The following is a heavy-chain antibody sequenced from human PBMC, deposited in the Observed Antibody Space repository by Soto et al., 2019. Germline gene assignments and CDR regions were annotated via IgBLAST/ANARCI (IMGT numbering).Heavy chain of an antibody. J-gene: IGHJ4*02. CDR3: AKDPLTRGYDFWSGYESGQYFDY. Sequence: GGSLRLSCAASGFTFSSYAMSWVRQAPGKGLEWVSAISGSGGSTYYADSVKGRFTISRDNSKNTLYLQMNSLRAEDTAVYYCAKDPLTRGYDFWSGYESGQYFDYWGQGTLVTVSS. D-gene: IGHD3-3*01. V-gene: IGHV3-23*01. CDR1: GFTFSSYA. CDR2: ISGSGGST.